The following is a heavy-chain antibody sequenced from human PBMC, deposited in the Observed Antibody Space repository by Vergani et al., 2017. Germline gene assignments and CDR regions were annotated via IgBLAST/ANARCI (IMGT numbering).Heavy chain of an antibody. V-gene: IGHV1-2*02. CDR2: INPNSGGT. CDR3: ARGHLTVVRGHYYMDV. Sequence: QVQLVQSGAEVKKPGASVKVSCKASGYTFTGYYMHWVRQAPGQGLEWMGWINPNSGGTNYAQKFQGRVTMTRDTSISTAYMELSRLRSDDTAVYYCARGHLTVVRGHYYMDVCGNGTPVTVSS. D-gene: IGHD3-10*01. CDR1: GYTFTGYY. J-gene: IGHJ6*03.